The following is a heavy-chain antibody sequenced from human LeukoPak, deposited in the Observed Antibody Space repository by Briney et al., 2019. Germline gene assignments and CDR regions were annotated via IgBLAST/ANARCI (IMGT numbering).Heavy chain of an antibody. CDR3: AREGDFSSSPFDY. CDR2: IIPILGIA. Sequence: SVKVSCKASGGTFSSYIISWVRQAPGQGLEWMGRIIPILGIANYAQKFQGRVTITADKSTSTAYMELSSLRSEDTAVYYCAREGDFSSSPFDYWGQGTLVTVSS. D-gene: IGHD2-21*02. V-gene: IGHV1-69*04. CDR1: GGTFSSYI. J-gene: IGHJ4*02.